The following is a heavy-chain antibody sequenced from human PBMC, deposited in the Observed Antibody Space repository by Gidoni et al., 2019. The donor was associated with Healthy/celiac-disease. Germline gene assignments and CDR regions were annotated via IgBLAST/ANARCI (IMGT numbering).Heavy chain of an antibody. CDR2: ISSSSSTI. Sequence: EVQLVESGGGLVQPGGSLRLSCAASGFTFSSYSMNWVRQAPGKGLEWVSYISSSSSTIYYADSVKGRFTISRDNAKNALYLQMNSLRDEDTSVYYCAREKNSPFDPWGQGTLVTVSS. V-gene: IGHV3-48*02. J-gene: IGHJ5*02. CDR1: GFTFSSYS. CDR3: AREKNSPFDP. D-gene: IGHD6-13*01.